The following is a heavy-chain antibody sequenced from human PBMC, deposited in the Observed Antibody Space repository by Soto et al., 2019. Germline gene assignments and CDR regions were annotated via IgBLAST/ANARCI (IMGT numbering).Heavy chain of an antibody. CDR2: INHSGST. D-gene: IGHD2-8*02. J-gene: IGHJ4*02. Sequence: SETLSLTCAVYGXSFSGYYWTWIRQPPGTGLEWIGEINHSGSTNYNPSLKSRVTISVDTSKNQLSLKLTSVTAADTAVYYCARDKITGLFDYWGQGTLVTVSS. CDR3: ARDKITGLFDY. V-gene: IGHV4-34*01. CDR1: GXSFSGYY.